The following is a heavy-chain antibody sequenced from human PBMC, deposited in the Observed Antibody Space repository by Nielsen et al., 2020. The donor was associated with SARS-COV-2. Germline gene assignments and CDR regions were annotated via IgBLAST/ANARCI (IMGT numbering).Heavy chain of an antibody. CDR1: GYTFTSYG. CDR2: ISAYNGNT. Sequence: ASVKVSCKASGYTFTSYGISCVRQAPGQGLEWMGWISAYNGNTNYAQKLQGRVTMTTDTSTSTAYMELRSLRSDDTAVYYCARDSIVVVVADKDYYYYYMDVWGKGTTVTVSS. CDR3: ARDSIVVVVADKDYYYYYMDV. D-gene: IGHD2-15*01. J-gene: IGHJ6*03. V-gene: IGHV1-18*04.